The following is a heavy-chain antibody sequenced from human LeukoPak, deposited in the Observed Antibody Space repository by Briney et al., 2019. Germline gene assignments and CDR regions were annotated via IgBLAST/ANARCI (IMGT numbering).Heavy chain of an antibody. V-gene: IGHV3-30*18. CDR2: ISYDGSNK. J-gene: IGHJ4*02. CDR1: GFTFSSYG. D-gene: IGHD2-21*01. CDR3: AKRCVVMRVILGGFHKEAYYFAS. Sequence: GRSLRLSCAASGFTFSSYGMHWVRQAPGKGLEWVALISYDGSNKYYADSVKGRFTISRDNSKNPLYLQMNILRAEDTAVYYCAKRCVVMRVILGGFHKEAYYFASGGQGALVTVSS.